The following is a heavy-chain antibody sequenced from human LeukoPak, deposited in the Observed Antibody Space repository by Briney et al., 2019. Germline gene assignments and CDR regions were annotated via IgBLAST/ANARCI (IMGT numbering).Heavy chain of an antibody. V-gene: IGHV4-34*01. D-gene: IGHD3-22*01. J-gene: IGHJ6*03. CDR1: GGSFSGYY. Sequence: SETLSLTCAVYGGSFSGYYWTWIRQTPGKGLEWIGEMNPSGSTNYNPSLKSRVTISVDTSKNQFSLELSSVTAADTAVYYCARGRQDVTMIVVVMTAVSYYLDVWGKGTTVTVS. CDR2: MNPSGST. CDR3: ARGRQDVTMIVVVMTAVSYYLDV.